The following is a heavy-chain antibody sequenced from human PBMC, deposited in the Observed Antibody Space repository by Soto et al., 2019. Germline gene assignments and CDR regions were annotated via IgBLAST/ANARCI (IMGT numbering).Heavy chain of an antibody. CDR1: GYTFNSYA. J-gene: IGHJ4*02. Sequence: QVQLVQSGAEVKKPGASVKVSCKASGYTFNSYAIHWVRQAPGQRLEWMGWTNAGNGNTNHSQMFQERVTLTRDTSQSIAYMQLRSLRSEDTAVYYCASDLRGRPDYWGQGTLVTVSS. D-gene: IGHD5-12*01. V-gene: IGHV1-3*01. CDR3: ASDLRGRPDY. CDR2: TNAGNGNT.